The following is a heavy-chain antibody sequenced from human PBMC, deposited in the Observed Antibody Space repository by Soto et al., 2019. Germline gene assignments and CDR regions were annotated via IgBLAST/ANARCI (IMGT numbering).Heavy chain of an antibody. CDR2: IYYTGST. CDR1: GDSISTFY. D-gene: IGHD3-10*01. J-gene: IGHJ4*02. V-gene: IGHV4-59*01. CDR3: ARQRGNYFDY. Sequence: SDTLSLTCTVSGDSISTFYWSWIRQPPGKGLEWIGYIYYTGSTNYNPSLKSRVTMSVDTSKKQFSLKLTSVNAADTAVYYCARQRGNYFDYWGQGSLVTVSS.